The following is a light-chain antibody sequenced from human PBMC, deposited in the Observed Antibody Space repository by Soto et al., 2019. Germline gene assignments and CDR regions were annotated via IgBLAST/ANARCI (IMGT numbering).Light chain of an antibody. V-gene: IGKV3-15*01. CDR1: QSVTNK. CDR3: QQYHGWPLT. Sequence: EVVMTQSPATLSVSPGESATLSCWASQSVTNKLAWYQQTPGQAPRLLIYGSSTRATTTPARFSGSGYGTDFTLTISSLQSEDLAVYYCQQYHGWPLTFGGGTKVEI. CDR2: GSS. J-gene: IGKJ4*01.